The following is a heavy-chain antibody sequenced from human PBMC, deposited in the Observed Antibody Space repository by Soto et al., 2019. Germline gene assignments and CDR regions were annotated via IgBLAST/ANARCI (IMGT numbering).Heavy chain of an antibody. D-gene: IGHD5-12*01. V-gene: IGHV4-31*03. CDR3: ARDHRWLPDSDYYGMDV. Sequence: SETLSLTCTVSGGSISSGGYYWSWIRQHPGKGLEWIGYIYYSGSTYYNPSLKSRVTISVDTSKNQFSLKLSSVTAADTAVYYCARDHRWLPDSDYYGMDVWGQGTTVTVSS. J-gene: IGHJ6*02. CDR1: GGSISSGGYY. CDR2: IYYSGST.